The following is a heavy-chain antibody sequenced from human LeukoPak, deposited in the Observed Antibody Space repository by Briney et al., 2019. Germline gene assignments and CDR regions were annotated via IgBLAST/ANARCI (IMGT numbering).Heavy chain of an antibody. CDR3: ARDSRSYDILTGYYNVVPAYYFDY. Sequence: GGSLRLSCAASGFTFSSYAMSWVRQAPGKGLEWVSYISSSGSTIYYADSVKGRFTISRDNAKNSLYLQMNSLRAEDTAVYYCARDSRSYDILTGYYNVVPAYYFDYWGQGTLVTVSS. D-gene: IGHD3-9*01. V-gene: IGHV3-48*03. CDR2: ISSSGSTI. CDR1: GFTFSSYA. J-gene: IGHJ4*02.